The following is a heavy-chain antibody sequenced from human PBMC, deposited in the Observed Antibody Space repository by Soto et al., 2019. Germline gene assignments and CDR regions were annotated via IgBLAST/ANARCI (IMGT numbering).Heavy chain of an antibody. V-gene: IGHV4-59*01. CDR1: GGSISNYY. D-gene: IGHD6-6*01. Sequence: SETLSLTCTVSGGSISNYYWNWIRQSPGKGLEWIGYIYSSGSTNSNPSLKSRVTISVDTSKNQFSLNLTSVTAADTAVYYCARVSRGSSAGFDPWGQGTLVTVSS. CDR2: IYSSGST. J-gene: IGHJ5*02. CDR3: ARVSRGSSAGFDP.